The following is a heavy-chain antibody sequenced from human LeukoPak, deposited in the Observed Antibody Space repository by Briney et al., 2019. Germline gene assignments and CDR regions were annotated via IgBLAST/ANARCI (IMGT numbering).Heavy chain of an antibody. J-gene: IGHJ5*02. CDR2: IHSSGST. Sequence: EPSETLSLTCTVSGGSISSSYWTWIRQPPGKGLEWIGYIHSSGSTSYNPSLKSRVTISLDTSKNQFSLKRSSVTAADTAVYYCARDDGSSMTNNINWYVHWGQGTLVTVSS. CDR1: GGSISSSY. D-gene: IGHD5-24*01. CDR3: ARDDGSSMTNNINWYVH. V-gene: IGHV4-59*01.